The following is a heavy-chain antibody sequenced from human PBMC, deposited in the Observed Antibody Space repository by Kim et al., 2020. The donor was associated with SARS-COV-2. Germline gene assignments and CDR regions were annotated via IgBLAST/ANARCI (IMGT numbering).Heavy chain of an antibody. Sequence: STSYNPSLKRRVTISVDTSKNQFSLRLSSVTAADTAVYYCARAPGHAFDIWGQGTMVTVSS. V-gene: IGHV4-31*02. CDR2: ST. CDR3: ARAPGHAFDI. J-gene: IGHJ3*02.